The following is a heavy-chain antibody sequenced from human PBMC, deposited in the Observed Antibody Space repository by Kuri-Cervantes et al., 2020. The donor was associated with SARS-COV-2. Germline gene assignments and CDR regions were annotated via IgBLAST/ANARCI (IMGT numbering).Heavy chain of an antibody. V-gene: IGHV1-2*02. CDR3: ARAYQGLGIWGDIDY. J-gene: IGHJ4*02. Sequence: ASVKVSCKASGYTFTSYGISWVRQAPGQGLEWMGWINPNSGGTNSAQKFQGRVTMTRDTSISTAYMELSRLRSDDTAVYYCARAYQGLGIWGDIDYWGQGTLVTVSS. D-gene: IGHD3-16*01. CDR2: INPNSGGT. CDR1: GYTFTSYG.